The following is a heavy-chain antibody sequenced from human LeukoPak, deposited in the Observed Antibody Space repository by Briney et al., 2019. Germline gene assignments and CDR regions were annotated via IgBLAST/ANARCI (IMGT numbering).Heavy chain of an antibody. D-gene: IGHD6-19*01. J-gene: IGHJ4*02. V-gene: IGHV1-3*01. CDR1: GYTFTSYA. CDR2: INAGNGNT. CDR3: ARRSIAVGVLDY. Sequence: ASVKVSCKASGYTFTSYAMHWVRQAPGQRLEWMGWINAGNGNTKYSQKFQGRVTITRDTSASTAYMELSSLRSEDTAVYYCARRSIAVGVLDYWGRGTLVTVSS.